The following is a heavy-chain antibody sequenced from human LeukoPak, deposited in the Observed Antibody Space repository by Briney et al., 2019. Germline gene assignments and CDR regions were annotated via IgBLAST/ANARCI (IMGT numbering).Heavy chain of an antibody. Sequence: SETLSLTCTVSGGSFTDYFCGWIRQPPGKGLEWIGSIYYSGRTFYNPSLKNRVSISLDTSKGQCSLNLDSVTAADTAVYFCTRDRAHGTQDYWGRGTLVTVS. J-gene: IGHJ4*02. V-gene: IGHV4-39*07. CDR2: IYYSGRT. CDR3: TRDRAHGTQDY. D-gene: IGHD1-26*01. CDR1: GGSFTDYF.